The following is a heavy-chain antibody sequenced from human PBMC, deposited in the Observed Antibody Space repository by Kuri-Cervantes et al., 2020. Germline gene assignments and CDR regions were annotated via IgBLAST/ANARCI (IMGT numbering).Heavy chain of an antibody. D-gene: IGHD1-1*01. CDR2: IYYSGST. Sequence: SETLSLTCTVSGGSITNFYWSWIRQPPGRGLEWIGYIYYSGSTNYNPSLKSRVTISVDTSKNQFSLKLSSVTAADTAVYYCARARGTAGTFDYWGQGTLVTVSS. CDR1: GGSITNFY. J-gene: IGHJ4*02. V-gene: IGHV4-59*12. CDR3: ARARGTAGTFDY.